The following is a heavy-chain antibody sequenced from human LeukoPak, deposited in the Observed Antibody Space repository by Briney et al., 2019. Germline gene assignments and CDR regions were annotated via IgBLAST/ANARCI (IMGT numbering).Heavy chain of an antibody. CDR1: GGSFSGYY. CDR3: ARHAGAARAAFQH. J-gene: IGHJ1*01. V-gene: IGHV4-34*01. D-gene: IGHD6-6*01. Sequence: PSETLSLTCAVYGGSFSGYYWSWIRQPPGKGLGWIGEINHSGSTNYNPSLKSRVTISIDTSKNQFSLKLSSVTAADTAVYYCARHAGAARAAFQHWGQGTLVTVSS. CDR2: INHSGST.